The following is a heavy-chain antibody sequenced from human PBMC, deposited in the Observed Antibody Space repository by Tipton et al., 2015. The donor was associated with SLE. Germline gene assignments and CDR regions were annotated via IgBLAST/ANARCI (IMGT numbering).Heavy chain of an antibody. Sequence: TLSLTCAVYGGSFSGCYWSWIRQPPGKGLEWIGEINHSGSTNYNPSLKSRVTISVDTSKNQFSLKLNSVTAADTAVYYCAIYSGSYYGHWFDPWGQGTLVTASS. D-gene: IGHD1-26*01. V-gene: IGHV4-34*01. CDR1: GGSFSGCY. CDR2: INHSGST. J-gene: IGHJ5*02. CDR3: AIYSGSYYGHWFDP.